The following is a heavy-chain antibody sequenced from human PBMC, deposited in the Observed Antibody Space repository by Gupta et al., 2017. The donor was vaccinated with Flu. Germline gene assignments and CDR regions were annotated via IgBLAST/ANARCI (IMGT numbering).Heavy chain of an antibody. Sequence: GMHWVRQAPGKGLEWVAVISYDGSNKYYADSVKGRFTISRDNSKNTLYLQMNSLRAEDTAVYYCAKDEPYAYSSGWTPYYYYGMDVWGQGTTVTVSS. D-gene: IGHD6-19*01. V-gene: IGHV3-30*18. CDR2: ISYDGSNK. J-gene: IGHJ6*02. CDR3: AKDEPYAYSSGWTPYYYYGMDV. CDR1: G.